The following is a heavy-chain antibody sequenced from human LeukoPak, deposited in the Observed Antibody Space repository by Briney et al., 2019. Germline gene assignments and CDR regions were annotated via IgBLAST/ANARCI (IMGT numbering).Heavy chain of an antibody. CDR3: ARIRYSSSWYGPRDDAFDI. CDR1: GYTFTSYG. V-gene: IGHV1-18*01. D-gene: IGHD6-13*01. J-gene: IGHJ3*02. CDR2: ISAYNGNT. Sequence: ASVKVSCKASGYTFTSYGISWVRQAPGQGLEWMGWISAYNGNTNYAQKLQGRVTMTTDTSTSTAYMELRSLRSDDTAVYYCARIRYSSSWYGPRDDAFDIWGQGTMVTVSS.